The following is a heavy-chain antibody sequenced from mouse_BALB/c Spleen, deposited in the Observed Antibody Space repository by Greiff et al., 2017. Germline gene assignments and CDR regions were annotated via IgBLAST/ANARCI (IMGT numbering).Heavy chain of an antibody. CDR3: ARMGNPFYYAMDY. CDR2: INPSTGYT. D-gene: IGHD2-1*01. CDR1: GYTFTSYW. Sequence: VQLQQSGAELAKPGASVKMSCKASGYTFTSYWMHWVKQRPGQGLEWIGYINPSTGYTEYNQKFKDKATLTADKSSSTAYMQLSSLTSEDSAVYYCARMGNPFYYAMDYWGQGTSVTVSS. V-gene: IGHV1-7*01. J-gene: IGHJ4*01.